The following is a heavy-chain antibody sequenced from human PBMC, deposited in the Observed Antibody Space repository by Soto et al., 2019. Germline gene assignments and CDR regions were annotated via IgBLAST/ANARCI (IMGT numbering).Heavy chain of an antibody. CDR2: TGNKANSYTT. Sequence: EVQLVESGGGLVQPGGSLRLSCAASGFTFSDHYMDWVRQAPGKGLEWVGRTGNKANSYTTQYAASVKGRFTISRDDSKNSLYLQMNSLKIEDTAVYYCASAWSASYHGIGYWGQGTLVTVSS. CDR1: GFTFSDHY. CDR3: ASAWSASYHGIGY. D-gene: IGHD1-26*01. V-gene: IGHV3-72*01. J-gene: IGHJ4*02.